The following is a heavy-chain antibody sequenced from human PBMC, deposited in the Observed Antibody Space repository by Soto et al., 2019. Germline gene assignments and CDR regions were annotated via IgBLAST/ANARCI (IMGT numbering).Heavy chain of an antibody. V-gene: IGHV3-48*01. CDR2: ISSGSRAI. D-gene: IGHD1-20*01. CDR1: GFTFTSHS. CDR3: ARDNSYACDY. Sequence: GGSLRLSCAASGFTFTSHSMNWVRQAPGKGLEWVSYISSGSRAIYYADSVKGRFTISRDNAKNSLYLQMNSLRVEDTAVYYCARDNSYACDYWGRGTLVTVSS. J-gene: IGHJ4*02.